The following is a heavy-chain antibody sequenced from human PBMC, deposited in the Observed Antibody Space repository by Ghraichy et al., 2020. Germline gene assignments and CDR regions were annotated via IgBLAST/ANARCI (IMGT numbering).Heavy chain of an antibody. CDR3: ARGRPNYDFLTGYYRGAFDI. J-gene: IGHJ3*02. V-gene: IGHV4-34*01. CDR2: SDQGGST. D-gene: IGHD3-9*01. CDR1: GGSFSGYY. Sequence: GSLSLTCAVYGGSFSGYYWNWIRQPPGKGLEWIGESDQGGSTNYNPSLKTRVTISMDTSESQFSLRLTSVTAADTAVYYCARGRPNYDFLTGYYRGAFDIWGQGTLVTVSS.